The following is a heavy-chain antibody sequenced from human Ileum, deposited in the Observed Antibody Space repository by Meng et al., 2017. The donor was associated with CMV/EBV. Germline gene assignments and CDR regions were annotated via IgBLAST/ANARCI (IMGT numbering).Heavy chain of an antibody. Sequence: GGSLRLSCATSGFTFSSHWMSWARQAPGKGLEWVANINEDGSQTYYVDSLKGRFTISRDNAKNLLYLQMSSLRAEDSAVYYCARITGKYRDYWGQGTLVTVSS. CDR1: GFTFSSHW. D-gene: IGHD1-14*01. CDR2: INEDGSQT. CDR3: ARITGKYRDY. J-gene: IGHJ4*02. V-gene: IGHV3-7*01.